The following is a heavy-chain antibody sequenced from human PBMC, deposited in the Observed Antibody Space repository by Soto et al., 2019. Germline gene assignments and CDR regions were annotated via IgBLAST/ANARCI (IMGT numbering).Heavy chain of an antibody. CDR3: ATEGNGRSSLDS. D-gene: IGHD2-15*01. CDR2: ISWDGGSI. J-gene: IGHJ5*01. CDR1: GFKFDDYM. Sequence: GGSLRLSCEASGFKFDDYMMHWVRQAPGKGLEWISLISWDGGSIDYADSIKGRFTVSRDSSKTYLYLHLDSLTSDATAFYFCATEGNGRSSLDSWGQGPLVTVSS. V-gene: IGHV3-43*01.